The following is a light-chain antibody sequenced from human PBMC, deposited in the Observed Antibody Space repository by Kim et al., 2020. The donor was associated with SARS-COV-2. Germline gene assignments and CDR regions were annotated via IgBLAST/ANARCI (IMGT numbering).Light chain of an antibody. Sequence: EIVLTQSPGTLSLSPGERATLSCRASQSVSSNYLAWYQQKPGQAPRLLIYDASSRATGIPDRFSGSGSGTDFTLTISRLEPEDFAVYYCQQYGSSPPQVFGQGTKVEIK. CDR2: DAS. V-gene: IGKV3-20*01. CDR3: QQYGSSPPQV. CDR1: QSVSSNY. J-gene: IGKJ1*01.